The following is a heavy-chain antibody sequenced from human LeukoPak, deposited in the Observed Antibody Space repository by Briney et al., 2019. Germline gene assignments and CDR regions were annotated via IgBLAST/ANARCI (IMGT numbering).Heavy chain of an antibody. Sequence: GGSLRLSCAASGFTFSSYSMNWVRQAPGKGLEWVSSISSSSSYIYYADSVKGRFTISRDNARNSLYLQMNSLRVEDTAVYYCARDPAARWYRYYYYYYYMDVWGKGTTVTISS. CDR3: ARDPAARWYRYYYYYYYMDV. CDR2: ISSSSSYI. J-gene: IGHJ6*03. V-gene: IGHV3-21*01. D-gene: IGHD4-23*01. CDR1: GFTFSSYS.